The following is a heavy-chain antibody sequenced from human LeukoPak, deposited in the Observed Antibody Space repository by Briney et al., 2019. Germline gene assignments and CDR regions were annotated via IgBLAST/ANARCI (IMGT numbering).Heavy chain of an antibody. CDR1: GFSFSTYG. J-gene: IGHJ5*02. CDR3: ARDLGLRYGSGAYRFDP. Sequence: PGGSLRLSCAAYGFSFSTYGMHWVRQAPGKRLESVAVIWYDGSHQYYADSVKGRFTISRDVSNNTLYLQMNNLRVDDTALYYCARDLGLRYGSGAYRFDPWGQGTQVIVSS. D-gene: IGHD3-10*01. V-gene: IGHV3-33*08. CDR2: IWYDGSHQ.